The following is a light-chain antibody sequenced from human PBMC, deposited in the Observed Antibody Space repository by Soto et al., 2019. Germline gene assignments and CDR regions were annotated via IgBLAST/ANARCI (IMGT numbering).Light chain of an antibody. CDR3: QQYDKWPPT. Sequence: IVLTQSPGTLSLSPGESATLSCRASPTFSSSYLAWYQQRPGQAPRLLIYGVKNRATGIPDRFSGSRSGTDFTLTITRLEPEDFAVYYCQQYDKWPPTFGQGTKVEIK. J-gene: IGKJ1*01. CDR2: GVK. V-gene: IGKV3-20*01. CDR1: PTFSSSY.